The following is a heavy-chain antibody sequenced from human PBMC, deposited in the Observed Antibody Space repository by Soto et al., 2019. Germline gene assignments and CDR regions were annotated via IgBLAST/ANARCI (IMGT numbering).Heavy chain of an antibody. V-gene: IGHV1-69*04. Sequence: QGLEWMGRIIPILGIANYAQKFQGRVTITADKSTSTAYMELSSLRSEDTAVYYCAKDPSGVVVAATDDAFDIWGQGTMVTVSS. CDR2: IIPILGIA. J-gene: IGHJ3*02. D-gene: IGHD2-15*01. CDR3: AKDPSGVVVAATDDAFDI.